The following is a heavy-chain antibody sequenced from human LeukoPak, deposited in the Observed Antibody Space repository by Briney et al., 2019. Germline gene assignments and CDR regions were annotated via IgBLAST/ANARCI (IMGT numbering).Heavy chain of an antibody. CDR2: INHSGST. CDR1: GGSFSGYY. CDR3: ARGRGYSCSTSCYQFDP. D-gene: IGHD2-2*01. Sequence: SETLSLTCAVYGGSFSGYYWSWIRQPPGKGLEWIGEINHSGSTNYDPSLKSRVTISVDTSKNQFSLKLSSVTAADTAVYYCARGRGYSCSTSCYQFDPWGQGTLVTVSS. V-gene: IGHV4-34*01. J-gene: IGHJ5*02.